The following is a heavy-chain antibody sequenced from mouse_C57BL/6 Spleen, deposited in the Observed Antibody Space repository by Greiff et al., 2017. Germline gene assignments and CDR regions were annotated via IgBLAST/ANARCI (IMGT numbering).Heavy chain of an antibody. Sequence: QVQLQQSGAELARPGASVKLSCKASGYTFTSYGISWVKQRTGQGLEWIGEIYPRSGNTYYNEKFKGKATLTADKSSSTAYMELRSLTSEDSAVYFCARNYGKPLGFDYWGQGTTLTVSS. D-gene: IGHD2-1*01. J-gene: IGHJ2*01. CDR2: IYPRSGNT. CDR1: GYTFTSYG. V-gene: IGHV1-81*01. CDR3: ARNYGKPLGFDY.